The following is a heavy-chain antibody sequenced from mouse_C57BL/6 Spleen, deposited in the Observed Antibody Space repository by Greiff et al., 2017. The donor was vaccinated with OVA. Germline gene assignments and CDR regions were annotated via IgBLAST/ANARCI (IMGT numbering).Heavy chain of an antibody. CDR2: IHPSDSET. CDR3: ARGEGYSNFDY. CDR1: GYTFTSYW. V-gene: IGHV1-61*01. J-gene: IGHJ2*01. D-gene: IGHD2-5*01. Sequence: QVQLQQPGAELVRPGSSVKLSCKASGYTFTSYWMDWVKQRPGQGLEWIGNIHPSDSETHYNQKFKDKATLTVDKSSSTAYMQLSSLTSEDSAVYYCARGEGYSNFDYWGQGTTLTVSS.